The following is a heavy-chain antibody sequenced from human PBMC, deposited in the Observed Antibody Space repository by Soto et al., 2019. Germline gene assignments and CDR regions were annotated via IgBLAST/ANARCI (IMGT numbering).Heavy chain of an antibody. Sequence: PSETLSLTCTVSGGSISSGDYYWSWILQPPGKGLEWIGYIYYSGSTYYNPSLKSRVTISVDTSKNQFSLKLSSVTAADTAVYYCARGFVDYYGSGSCNWFDPWGQGTLVTVSS. CDR2: IYYSGST. V-gene: IGHV4-30-4*01. CDR3: ARGFVDYYGSGSCNWFDP. CDR1: GGSISSGDYY. J-gene: IGHJ5*02. D-gene: IGHD3-10*01.